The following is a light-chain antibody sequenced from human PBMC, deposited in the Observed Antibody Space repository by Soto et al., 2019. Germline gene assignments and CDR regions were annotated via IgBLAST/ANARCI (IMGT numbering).Light chain of an antibody. CDR1: QNIAGA. Sequence: EIVLTQSPATLSVSPGERVTLSCRASQNIAGALAWYQQQPGQAPMLLIYDSSNRATGIAARFSGSGFGTGFTLTISSLEPEDSSLYYCQQRFSWPPGLTSGQGIKLEIK. CDR2: DSS. J-gene: IGKJ2*01. CDR3: QQRFSWPPGLT. V-gene: IGKV3-11*01.